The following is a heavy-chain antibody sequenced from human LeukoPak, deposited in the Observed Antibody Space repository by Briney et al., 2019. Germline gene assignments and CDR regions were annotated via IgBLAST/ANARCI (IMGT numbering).Heavy chain of an antibody. D-gene: IGHD6-13*01. CDR3: ARRAGYSSSWAADSFDP. Sequence: PSETLSLTCTVSGGSISSSSYYWGWIRQPPGKGLEWIGSIYYSGSTYYNPSLKSRVTISVDTSKNQFSLKLSSVTAADTAVYYCARRAGYSSSWAADSFDPWGQGTLVTVSS. CDR2: IYYSGST. J-gene: IGHJ5*02. CDR1: GGSISSSSYY. V-gene: IGHV4-39*01.